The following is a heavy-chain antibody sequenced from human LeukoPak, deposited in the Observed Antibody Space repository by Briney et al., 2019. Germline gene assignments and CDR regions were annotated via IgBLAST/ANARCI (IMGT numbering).Heavy chain of an antibody. Sequence: GGSLRLSCAASRFAFSVYEMYWVRQAPGKGLEWIAYISSSGGTRHYADSVRGRFTISRDNAKNSLYLQMNSLRAEDTAVYYCSTLTVVSDFDYWGQGTLVTVSS. CDR3: STLTVVSDFDY. CDR2: ISSSGGTR. V-gene: IGHV3-48*03. CDR1: RFAFSVYE. D-gene: IGHD3-22*01. J-gene: IGHJ4*02.